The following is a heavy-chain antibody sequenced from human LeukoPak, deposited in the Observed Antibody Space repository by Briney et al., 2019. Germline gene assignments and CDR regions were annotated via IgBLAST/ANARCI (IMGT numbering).Heavy chain of an antibody. D-gene: IGHD7-27*01. CDR3: ARVQVTGGDDY. Sequence: PGGSLRLPCTASGFTFSSYWMSWVRQAPGKGLEWVSYISSSSSTIFYADSVKGRFTISRDNAKNSLYLQMNSLRAEDTAVYYCARVQVTGGDDYWGQGTLVTVSS. V-gene: IGHV3-48*01. CDR1: GFTFSSYW. J-gene: IGHJ4*02. CDR2: ISSSSSTI.